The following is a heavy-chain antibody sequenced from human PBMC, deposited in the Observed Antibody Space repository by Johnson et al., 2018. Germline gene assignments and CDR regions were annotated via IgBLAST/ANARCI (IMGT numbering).Heavy chain of an antibody. V-gene: IGHV4-39*07. CDR3: ARMYYYGSGPDYFIDV. CDR2: IYHSGST. Sequence: QVRLVESGPGLVKPSETLSLTCSVSAGSISSSFYSWGWIRQPPGKGLEWIGSIYHSGSTYYNPSLKSRITISVDTSKKQSSLKLSSVTAADTAVFYCARMYYYGSGPDYFIDVWGKGTTVTVSS. CDR1: AGSISSSFYS. J-gene: IGHJ6*03. D-gene: IGHD3-10*01.